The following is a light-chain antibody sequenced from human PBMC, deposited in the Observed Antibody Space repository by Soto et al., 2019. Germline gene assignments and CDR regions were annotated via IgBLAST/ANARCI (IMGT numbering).Light chain of an antibody. V-gene: IGLV2-14*01. Sequence: QSVLTQPASVSGSPGQSITISCAGTMRDVGAYNLVSWYQQHPGRAPQLIIYEVRNRPSGISFRFSGSKSGNTASLTISGLQAEDEADYYCSSYTSKSSIIFGGGPKVTVL. CDR1: MRDVGAYNL. CDR2: EVR. J-gene: IGLJ2*01. CDR3: SSYTSKSSII.